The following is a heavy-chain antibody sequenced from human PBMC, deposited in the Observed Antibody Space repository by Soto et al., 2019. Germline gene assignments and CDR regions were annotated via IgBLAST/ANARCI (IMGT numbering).Heavy chain of an antibody. J-gene: IGHJ3*02. Sequence: QVQLQQWGAGLLKPSETLSLTCAVYGGSFSGYYWSWIRQPPWKGLEWIGEINHSGSTNYNPSLKSRVTISVDTSKNQFSLKLSSVTAADTAVYYWASGLDSSALLGGAFDIWGLGTMVTVSS. V-gene: IGHV4-34*01. CDR3: ASGLDSSALLGGAFDI. CDR2: INHSGST. CDR1: GGSFSGYY. D-gene: IGHD3-22*01.